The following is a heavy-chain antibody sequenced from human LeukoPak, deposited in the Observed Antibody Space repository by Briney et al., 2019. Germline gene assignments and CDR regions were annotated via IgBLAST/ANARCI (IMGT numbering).Heavy chain of an antibody. J-gene: IGHJ4*02. CDR2: ISHDGII. CDR3: AKTEETIAAAGSFDY. Sequence: PGGSLRLSCETAGFTFSSYVMHWVRRTPGKGLVWVSRISHDGIISYADSVKGRFTISRDNAKNTLILQMNSLRVEDTAVYYCAKTEETIAAAGSFDYWGQGTLVTVSS. CDR1: GFTFSSYV. V-gene: IGHV3-74*01. D-gene: IGHD6-13*01.